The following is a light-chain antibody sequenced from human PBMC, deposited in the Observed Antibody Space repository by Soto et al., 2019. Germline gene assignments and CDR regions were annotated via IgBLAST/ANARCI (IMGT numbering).Light chain of an antibody. CDR2: RAS. CDR1: QNVEIY. J-gene: IGKJ1*01. CDR3: QQSIGRPA. V-gene: IGKV1-39*01. Sequence: DIQMTQSPSSLSASVGDRVTITCRASQNVEIYLSWYQQQPGKAPKILIYRASTLQTGVPSRFSGSGSGTDFTLTINKLQPEDSAIYYCQQSIGRPAFGQGTKVQI.